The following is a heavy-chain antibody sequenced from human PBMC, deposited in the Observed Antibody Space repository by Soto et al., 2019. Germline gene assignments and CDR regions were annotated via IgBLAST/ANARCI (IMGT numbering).Heavy chain of an antibody. D-gene: IGHD5-18*01. Sequence: DVKLLESGGGLVQPGGSLRLSCAASGFTFSSYAMSWVRQAPGKGLEWVAAISGSGGSTYYADSVKGRFTISRDNSKNTLYLQMNSRRAEDTAVYYCAKDMCMDTAMVYYYYYGMDVWGQGTTVTVSS. V-gene: IGHV3-23*01. CDR2: ISGSGGST. J-gene: IGHJ6*02. CDR3: AKDMCMDTAMVYYYYYGMDV. CDR1: GFTFSSYA.